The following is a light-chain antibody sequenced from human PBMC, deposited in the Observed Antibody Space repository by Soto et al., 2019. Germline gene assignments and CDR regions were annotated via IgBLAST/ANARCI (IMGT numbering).Light chain of an antibody. Sequence: EIGMTHSPATLSVSPWERATRSCRATQSVSSNLAWYQQKPGQAPRLLIYGASRRATGIPERFSGSGSGTDFTLTISRLEPEDFAVYYCQQYGSSPRTFGQGTKVDIK. CDR3: QQYGSSPRT. V-gene: IGKV3-20*01. CDR2: GAS. J-gene: IGKJ1*01. CDR1: QSVSSN.